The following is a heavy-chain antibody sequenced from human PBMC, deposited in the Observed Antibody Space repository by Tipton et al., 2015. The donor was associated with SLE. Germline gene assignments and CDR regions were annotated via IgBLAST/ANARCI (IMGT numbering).Heavy chain of an antibody. J-gene: IGHJ4*02. Sequence: TLSLTCAVYGGSISSHYWSWIRQPPGKGLEWIGYIYFTGSTNYNPSLKSRVTISVDMSKNQLSLKLTSVTAADTAVYYCARGGGSPSYWGQGTLVTVSS. D-gene: IGHD6-19*01. CDR3: ARGGGSPSY. CDR2: IYFTGST. V-gene: IGHV4-59*11. CDR1: GGSISSHY.